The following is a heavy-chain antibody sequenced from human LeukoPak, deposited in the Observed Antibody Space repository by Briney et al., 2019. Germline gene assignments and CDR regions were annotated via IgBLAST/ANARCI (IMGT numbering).Heavy chain of an antibody. CDR2: IYSGGST. CDR3: AKDEFSTRVSSSSDYYYMDV. Sequence: GGSLRLSCAASGIIDSNNYMSWVRQAPGKGLEWVSVIYSGGSTYYADSVKGRFTISRDNSKNTLYLQMNSLRAEDTAVYYCAKDEFSTRVSSSSDYYYMDVWGKGTTVTVSS. J-gene: IGHJ6*03. D-gene: IGHD6-6*01. V-gene: IGHV3-53*05. CDR1: GIIDSNNY.